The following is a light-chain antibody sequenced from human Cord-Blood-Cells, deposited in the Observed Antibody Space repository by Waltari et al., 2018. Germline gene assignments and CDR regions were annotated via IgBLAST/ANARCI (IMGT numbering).Light chain of an antibody. CDR3: CSYAGSWV. Sequence: QSALTQPASVAGSPGQSITISCTGTSRDVGCYNLVSWYQQHPGKAPKLMIYEGSKRPSGVSNRFSGSKSGNTAYLTISGLQAEDEADYYCCSYAGSWVFGGGTKLTVL. V-gene: IGLV2-23*01. CDR1: SRDVGCYNL. CDR2: EGS. J-gene: IGLJ3*02.